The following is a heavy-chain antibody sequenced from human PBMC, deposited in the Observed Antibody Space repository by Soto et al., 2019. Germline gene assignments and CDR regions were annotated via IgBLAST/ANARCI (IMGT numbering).Heavy chain of an antibody. J-gene: IGHJ4*02. V-gene: IGHV3-23*01. Sequence: GGSLRLSCVASGFTFNNYDMCWVRQVPGKGLEWVSGISASGDRTYYVDSVKGRFSISRDNSKNTLYLQMNSLRAEDTAVYYCAKDAPRRSGWYHFDYWGQGT. D-gene: IGHD6-19*01. CDR3: AKDAPRRSGWYHFDY. CDR1: GFTFNNYD. CDR2: ISASGDRT.